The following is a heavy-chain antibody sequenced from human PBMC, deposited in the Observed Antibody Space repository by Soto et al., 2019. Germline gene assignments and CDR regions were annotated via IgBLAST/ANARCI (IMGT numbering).Heavy chain of an antibody. CDR1: GFAISRGYY. D-gene: IGHD1-1*01. CDR3: AREKVGTTFFDN. J-gene: IGHJ4*02. Sequence: SETLSLTCNVSGFAISRGYYWSWVRRPPGKGLEWIGSIYPSVSSYHNPSLESRLTLSIDTSKNQFTLKPASVTAADTALYYCAREKVGTTFFDNWGQGTQVTVSS. CDR2: IYPSVSS. V-gene: IGHV4-38-2*02.